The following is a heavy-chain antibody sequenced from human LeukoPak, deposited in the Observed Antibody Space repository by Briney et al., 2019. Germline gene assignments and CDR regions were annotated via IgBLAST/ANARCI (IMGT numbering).Heavy chain of an antibody. Sequence: SETLSLTCTVSGASISAFHWTWFRPPAGKTLGWIGLIYSSGSTLLDPSLKARVAISLDLTKTQLSLRLTALTAADTAMYYCARKDGDYWGQGTLVTVSS. V-gene: IGHV4-4*07. J-gene: IGHJ4*02. CDR1: GASISAFH. CDR3: ARKDGDY. CDR2: IYSSGST.